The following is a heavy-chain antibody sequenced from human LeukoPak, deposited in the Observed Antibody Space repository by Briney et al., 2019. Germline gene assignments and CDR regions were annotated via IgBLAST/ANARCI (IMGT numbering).Heavy chain of an antibody. Sequence: GASLHISCKASGYSSTSYWIGRARQMLGKGLECIGIIYPGHSDPRYSPSLQGRVIKAADQSNSTAYLQRSSLKASETAMYYCASPGHGYKYDDWGQGSVVSVSS. CDR3: ASPGHGYKYDD. CDR1: GYSSTSYW. V-gene: IGHV5-51*01. CDR2: IYPGHSDP. J-gene: IGHJ4*02. D-gene: IGHD5-24*01.